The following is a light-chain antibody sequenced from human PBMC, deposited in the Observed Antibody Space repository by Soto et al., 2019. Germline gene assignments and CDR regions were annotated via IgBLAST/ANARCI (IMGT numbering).Light chain of an antibody. CDR1: SSNIGAGYD. CDR2: GNN. CDR3: QSYDSSLSGYV. V-gene: IGLV1-40*01. J-gene: IGLJ1*01. Sequence: VLTQPPSVSGAPGQRVTISCTGSSSNIGAGYDVHWYHQLPGTAPKLLIYGNNNRPSGVPDRFSGSKSGTSASLAITGLQAEDEADYYCQSYDSSLSGYVFGTGTKVTVL.